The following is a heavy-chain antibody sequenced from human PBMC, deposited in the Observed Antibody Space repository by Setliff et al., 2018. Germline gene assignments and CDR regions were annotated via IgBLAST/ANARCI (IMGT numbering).Heavy chain of an antibody. J-gene: IGHJ4*02. Sequence: ASVKVSCKASGYTFNNYGITWVRQAPEQGLEWMGWINPNSGGTNYAQKFQGRVTMAWDASITTAYLDLSRLTSDDTASYYCAGVDVLTASPFWGLGTLVTVSS. CDR1: GYTFNNYG. CDR2: INPNSGGT. CDR3: AGVDVLTASPF. D-gene: IGHD3-9*01. V-gene: IGHV1-2*02.